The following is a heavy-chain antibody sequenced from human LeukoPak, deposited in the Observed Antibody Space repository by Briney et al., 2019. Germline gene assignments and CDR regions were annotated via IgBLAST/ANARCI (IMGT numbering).Heavy chain of an antibody. D-gene: IGHD3-16*01. CDR3: ARGGGLDV. J-gene: IGHJ6*02. Sequence: GGSLRLSCAASGFTFSSYAMSWVRRAPGKGLEWVASINHNGNVNYYVDSVKGRFTISRDNAKNSLYLQMSNLRAEDTAVYFCARGGGLDVWGQGATVTVSS. CDR1: GFTFSSYA. V-gene: IGHV3-7*03. CDR2: INHNGNVN.